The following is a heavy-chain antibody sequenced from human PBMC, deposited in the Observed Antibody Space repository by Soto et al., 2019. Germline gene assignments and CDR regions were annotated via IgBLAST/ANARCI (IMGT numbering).Heavy chain of an antibody. CDR2: VLCGGGST. CDR3: ARKGPPRDAFDI. J-gene: IGHJ3*02. V-gene: IGHV3-23*01. CDR1: GFTFSSYA. Sequence: EVQLLESGGGLVQPGGSLRLSCAASGFTFSSYAMSWVRQTPGKGLEWVSAVLCGGGSTFYADSVKGRFTISRDNSKSTRYVQINSLRPEDTAIYYCARKGPPRDAFDIWGQGTMVTVSS.